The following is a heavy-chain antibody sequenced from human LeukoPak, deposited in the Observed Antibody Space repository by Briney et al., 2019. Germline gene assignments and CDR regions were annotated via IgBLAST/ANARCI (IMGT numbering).Heavy chain of an antibody. Sequence: SETLSHTCTVSGSSISSYYWSWIRQPPGKGLEWIGYIYYSGSTTYNPSLKSRVTMSVDTSNNQFSLKLSSVTAADTAVYYCATIINITMIDNYYMDVWGKGTTVTVSS. CDR1: GSSISSYY. J-gene: IGHJ6*03. CDR3: ATIINITMIDNYYMDV. CDR2: IYYSGST. V-gene: IGHV4-59*01. D-gene: IGHD3-22*01.